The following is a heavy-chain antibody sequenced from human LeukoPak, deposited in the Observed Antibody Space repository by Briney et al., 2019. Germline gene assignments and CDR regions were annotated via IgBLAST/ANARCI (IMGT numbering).Heavy chain of an antibody. CDR2: ISSGSSTI. CDR3: AKGGVAVSGTPNQGYFDY. J-gene: IGHJ4*02. CDR1: GFTFSSYS. V-gene: IGHV3-48*04. D-gene: IGHD6-19*01. Sequence: GGSLRLSCAASGFTFSSYSMNWVRQAPGKGLEWVSYISSGSSTIYYADSVKGRFTISRDNAKNSLYLQMNRLRAEDTALYYCAKGGVAVSGTPNQGYFDYWGQGTLVTVSS.